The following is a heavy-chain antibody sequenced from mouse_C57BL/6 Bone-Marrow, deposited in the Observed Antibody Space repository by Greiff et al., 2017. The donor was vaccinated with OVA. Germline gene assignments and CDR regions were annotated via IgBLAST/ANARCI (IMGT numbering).Heavy chain of an antibody. V-gene: IGHV5-4*01. CDR3: ARDPYDGYRAY. CDR2: ISDGGSYT. CDR1: GFTFSSYA. D-gene: IGHD2-3*01. Sequence: EVKLVESGGGLVKPGGSLKLSCAASGFTFSSYAMSWVRQTPEKRLEWVATISDGGSYTYYPDNVKGRFTISRDNAKNNLYLQMSHLKSEDTAMYYCARDPYDGYRAYWGQGTLVTVSA. J-gene: IGHJ3*01.